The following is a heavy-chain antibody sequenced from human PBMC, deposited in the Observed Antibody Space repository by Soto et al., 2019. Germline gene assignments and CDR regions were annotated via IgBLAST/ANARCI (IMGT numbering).Heavy chain of an antibody. CDR1: GGSIISSSYY. J-gene: IGHJ6*02. CDR2: IYYSGST. V-gene: IGHV4-39*07. CDR3: ARADYYYYGMDV. Sequence: SETLSLTCAVSGGSIISSSYYWGWIRQPPGKGLEWIGYIYYSGSTYYSPSLKSRVTISVDKSRNHFSLNLTSVTAADTAVYYCARADYYYYGMDVWGQGTTVTVSS.